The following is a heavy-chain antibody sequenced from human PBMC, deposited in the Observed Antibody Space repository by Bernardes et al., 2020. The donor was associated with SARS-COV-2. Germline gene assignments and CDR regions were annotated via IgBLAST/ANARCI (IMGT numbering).Heavy chain of an antibody. J-gene: IGHJ4*02. CDR1: GGSFSDYN. CDR2: TDHSGNT. Sequence: TLSLTCAVYGGSFSDYNWTWIRQPPGKGLEWIGETDHSGNTKYNPSLKSRVTISVDTSNNQIFLKVNSVTAADTAVYYCARGPNSSGWPFDYWGQGTLVTVSS. CDR3: ARGPNSSGWPFDY. D-gene: IGHD6-19*01. V-gene: IGHV4-34*01.